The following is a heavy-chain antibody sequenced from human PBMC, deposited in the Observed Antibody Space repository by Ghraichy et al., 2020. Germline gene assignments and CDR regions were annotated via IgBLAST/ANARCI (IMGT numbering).Heavy chain of an antibody. CDR1: GGTFSSYA. D-gene: IGHD6-6*01. V-gene: IGHV1-69*04. Sequence: SVKVSCKASGGTFSSYAISWVRQAPGQGLEWMGRIIPILGIANYAQKFQGRVTITADKSTSTAYMELSSLRSEDTAVYYCARDRGIAARPSSGYYMDVWGKGTTVTVSS. J-gene: IGHJ6*03. CDR3: ARDRGIAARPSSGYYMDV. CDR2: IIPILGIA.